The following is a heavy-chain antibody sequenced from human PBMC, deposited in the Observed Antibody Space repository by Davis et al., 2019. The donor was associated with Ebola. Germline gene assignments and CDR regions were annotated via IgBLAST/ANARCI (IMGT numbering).Heavy chain of an antibody. J-gene: IGHJ4*02. D-gene: IGHD6-19*01. CDR1: GFTFSGSA. Sequence: GGSLRLSCAASGFTFSGSAMHWVRQASGKGLEWVGRIRSKANSYATAYAASVKGRFTISRDDSKNTAYLQMNSLRAEDTAVYYCARRDRGWGGNDYWGQGTLVTVSS. CDR2: IRSKANSYAT. CDR3: ARRDRGWGGNDY. V-gene: IGHV3-73*01.